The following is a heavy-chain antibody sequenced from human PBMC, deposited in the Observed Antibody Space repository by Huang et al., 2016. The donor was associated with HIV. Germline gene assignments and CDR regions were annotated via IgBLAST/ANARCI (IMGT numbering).Heavy chain of an antibody. Sequence: EVQLVESGGGLVKPGGSLRFSCAASGFTFSSYSMNWVRQAPGKGGEWVTSISSNSSNIYYADSVKGRFTISRDNAKNSLYLQMNSLRAEDTAVYYCARVGGVAAGTFGTFDIWGQGTMVTVSS. V-gene: IGHV3-21*01. J-gene: IGHJ3*02. CDR2: ISSNSSNI. CDR3: ARVGGVAAGTFGTFDI. D-gene: IGHD6-19*01. CDR1: GFTFSSYS.